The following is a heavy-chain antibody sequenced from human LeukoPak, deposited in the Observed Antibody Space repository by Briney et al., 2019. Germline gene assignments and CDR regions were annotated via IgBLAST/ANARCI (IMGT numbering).Heavy chain of an antibody. D-gene: IGHD6-19*01. CDR3: ARDLAGTNWFDP. CDR2: ISSSSSYI. Sequence: PGGSLRLSCAASGFTFSSYSMNWVRQAPGKGLEWVSSISSSSSYIYYADSVKGRFTISRDNAKNSLYLQMNSLRAEDTAVYYCARDLAGTNWFDPWGQGTLVTVSS. V-gene: IGHV3-21*01. CDR1: GFTFSSYS. J-gene: IGHJ5*02.